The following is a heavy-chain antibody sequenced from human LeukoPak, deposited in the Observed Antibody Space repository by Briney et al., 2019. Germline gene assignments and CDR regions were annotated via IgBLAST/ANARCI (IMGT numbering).Heavy chain of an antibody. CDR2: ISAYNGNT. J-gene: IGHJ6*02. CDR3: ARDNGNYYYYYAMDV. D-gene: IGHD2-8*01. CDR1: GYTFNSYG. Sequence: GASVKVSCKASGYTFNSYGISWVRQAPGQGLEWMGWISAYNGNTNYAQKLQGRVTTTTDTSTNTAYVELRSLRSDDTAVYYCARDNGNYYYYYAMDVWGQGTTVTVSS. V-gene: IGHV1-18*01.